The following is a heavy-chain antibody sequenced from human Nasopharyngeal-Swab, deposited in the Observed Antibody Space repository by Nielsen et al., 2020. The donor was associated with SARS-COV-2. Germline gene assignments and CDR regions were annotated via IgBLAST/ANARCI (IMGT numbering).Heavy chain of an antibody. Sequence: SETLSLTCAVSGGSISSSNWWSWVRRPPGKGLEWIGEINYYGTTNYSPSLKSRVTISIDTSKNQFSLALRSVTAADTGLYYCARGNYFGSGTFHRTYGMDVWGQGTSVTVSS. CDR2: INYYGTT. CDR3: ARGNYFGSGTFHRTYGMDV. CDR1: GGSISSSNW. D-gene: IGHD3-10*01. J-gene: IGHJ6*02. V-gene: IGHV4-4*02.